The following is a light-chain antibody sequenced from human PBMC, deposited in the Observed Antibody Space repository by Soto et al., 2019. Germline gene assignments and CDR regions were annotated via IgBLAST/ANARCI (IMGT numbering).Light chain of an antibody. Sequence: EIVMTQSPATLSVSPGERATLSCRASQSVSSNLAWYQQKPGQAPRLLIYGASTRATGIPARFSGSGSGTQFTLTISRLQSADFAVYYCQQYNNWPPITFGGGTKVEIK. J-gene: IGKJ4*01. CDR2: GAS. CDR3: QQYNNWPPIT. CDR1: QSVSSN. V-gene: IGKV3-15*01.